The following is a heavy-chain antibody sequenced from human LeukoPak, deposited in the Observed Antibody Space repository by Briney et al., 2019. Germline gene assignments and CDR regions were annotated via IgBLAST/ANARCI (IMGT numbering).Heavy chain of an antibody. CDR1: GFTFSSYW. J-gene: IGHJ3*02. CDR2: IRYNGSNK. CDR3: AKGRHYYGSGSYYNVPI. D-gene: IGHD3-10*01. V-gene: IGHV3-30*02. Sequence: GGSLRLSCAASGFTFSSYWMNWVRQAPGKGLEWVAFIRYNGSNKYYADSVKGRFTISRDNSKNTLYLQMNSLRAEDTAVYYCAKGRHYYGSGSYYNVPIWGQGTMVTVSS.